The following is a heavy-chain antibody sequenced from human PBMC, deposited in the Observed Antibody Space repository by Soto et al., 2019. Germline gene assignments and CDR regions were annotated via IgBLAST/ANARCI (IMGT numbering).Heavy chain of an antibody. D-gene: IGHD2-2*01. Sequence: QVQLVQSGAEVKKPGSSVKVSCKASGGTFSSYAISWVRQAPGQGLEWMGGIIPISGTANYAQKFQGRVTITADESTSTAYMELSCLRSEDTAVYYCARSQGSSTSLEIYYYYYYGMDVWGQGTTVTVSS. CDR1: GGTFSSYA. V-gene: IGHV1-69*01. CDR2: IIPISGTA. J-gene: IGHJ6*02. CDR3: ARSQGSSTSLEIYYYYYYGMDV.